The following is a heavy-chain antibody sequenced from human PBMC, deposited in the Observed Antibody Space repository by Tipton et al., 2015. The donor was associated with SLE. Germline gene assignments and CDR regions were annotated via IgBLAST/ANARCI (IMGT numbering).Heavy chain of an antibody. Sequence: TLSLTCTVSGGSISSYYWSWIRQPPGKGLEWIGYIYYSGSTNYNPSLKSRVTISPDTSNNQVSLKLSSVTAADTAVYYCTRAVGTGYYYYMDVGGKGTTVTVSS. CDR3: TRAVGTGYYYYMDV. CDR2: IYYSGST. CDR1: GGSISSYY. V-gene: IGHV4-59*01. J-gene: IGHJ6*03. D-gene: IGHD2-21*02.